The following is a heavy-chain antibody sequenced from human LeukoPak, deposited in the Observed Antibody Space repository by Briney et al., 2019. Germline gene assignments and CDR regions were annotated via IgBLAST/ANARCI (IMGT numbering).Heavy chain of an antibody. CDR1: GTSVTHWS. D-gene: IGHD6-19*01. J-gene: IGHJ4*02. CDR2: ISNSGNT. V-gene: IGHV4-59*02. Sequence: PSETLSLTCTVSGTSVTHWSWSWIRQPPGKGLEWIGYISNSGNTDYNPSLKSRVTMSVDTSKNQFSLKLSSVTAADTAVYYCARDSSGWSGLIDYWGQGTLVTVSS. CDR3: ARDSSGWSGLIDY.